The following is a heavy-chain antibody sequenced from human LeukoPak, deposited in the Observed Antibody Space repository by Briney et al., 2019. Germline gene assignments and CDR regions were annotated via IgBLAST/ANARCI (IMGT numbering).Heavy chain of an antibody. D-gene: IGHD4-23*01. J-gene: IGHJ3*02. V-gene: IGHV4-59*03. CDR2: IFYSGAT. Sequence: SETLSLTCTVSDGSISNYYWTGIRQPPGKGLEWIGYIFYSGATHYNPSLKRRLTLSIDTSANRFSLNLSSVTAEDTAVYYCATIGGNCLSSDAFDIWGPRTMVSVSS. CDR1: DGSISNYY. CDR3: ATIGGNCLSSDAFDI.